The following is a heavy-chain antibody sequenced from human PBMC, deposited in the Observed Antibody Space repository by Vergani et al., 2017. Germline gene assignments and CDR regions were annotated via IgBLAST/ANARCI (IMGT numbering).Heavy chain of an antibody. CDR3: ASKRGACRAAYCHSYDF. Sequence: QVQMKVSGPGQVKPSETLSLMCAVSGYSINLGYYWGFIRQSPEKGLEWIGSIYQTGETFYNPSLKSRVTISVDTSKNQFSLKLTSVTASDTAVYYCASKRGACRAAYCHSYDFWGPGTLVGVSS. V-gene: IGHV4-38-2*01. J-gene: IGHJ4*02. D-gene: IGHD2-15*01. CDR2: IYQTGET. CDR1: GYSINLGYY.